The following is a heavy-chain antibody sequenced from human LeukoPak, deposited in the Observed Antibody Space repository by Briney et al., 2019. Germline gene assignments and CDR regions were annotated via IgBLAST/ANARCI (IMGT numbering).Heavy chain of an antibody. J-gene: IGHJ4*02. V-gene: IGHV3-74*01. CDR1: GFAFSSYW. CDR2: IKSDGSST. CDR3: ARDIAVTAAGVDC. Sequence: GGSLRLSCAASGFAFSSYWMHWVRQAPGKGLVWVSRIKSDGSSTDYADSVKGRFTISRDNAKNTLYLQMNSLRDEDTAVYYCARDIAVTAAGVDCWGQGTLVTVSS. D-gene: IGHD2-21*02.